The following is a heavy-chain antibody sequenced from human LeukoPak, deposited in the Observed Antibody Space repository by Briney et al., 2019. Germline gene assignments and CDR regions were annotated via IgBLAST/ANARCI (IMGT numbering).Heavy chain of an antibody. CDR3: ARDFIAVAGNNWFDP. V-gene: IGHV4-4*07. D-gene: IGHD6-19*01. J-gene: IGHJ5*02. CDR2: IYTSGST. Sequence: PSETLSLTCTVSGGSISSYYWSWIRQPAGKGLEWIGRIYTSGSTNYNPSLKSRVTMSVDTSKNQFSLKLSSVTAADTAVYYCARDFIAVAGNNWFDPWGQGTLVTVSS. CDR1: GGSISSYY.